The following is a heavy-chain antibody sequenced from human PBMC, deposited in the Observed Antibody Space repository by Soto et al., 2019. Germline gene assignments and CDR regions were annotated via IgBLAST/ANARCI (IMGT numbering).Heavy chain of an antibody. D-gene: IGHD3-3*01. V-gene: IGHV3-9*01. Sequence: EVQLVESGGGLVQPGRSLRLSCAASGFTFDDYAMHWVRQAPGKGLEWVSGISWNSGSIGYADSVKGRFTISRDNAKNSLYLQMNSLRAEDTALYYRAKANQAIFGVVAPYDYWGQGTLVTVSS. CDR1: GFTFDDYA. J-gene: IGHJ4*02. CDR3: AKANQAIFGVVAPYDY. CDR2: ISWNSGSI.